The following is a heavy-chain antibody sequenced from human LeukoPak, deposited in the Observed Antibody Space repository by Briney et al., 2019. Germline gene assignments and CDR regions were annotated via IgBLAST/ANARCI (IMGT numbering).Heavy chain of an antibody. CDR1: GVSISRYY. V-gene: IGHV4-59*01. Sequence: SETLSLTCTVSGVSISRYYLSWIRQPPGKGLEWMGYIYYSESTNYNPSLKSRVTISVDTSKNQFSLKLSSVTAADTAVYYCAREAVYYDFWSGYYTYGNFDYWGQGTLVTVSS. CDR2: IYYSEST. J-gene: IGHJ4*02. CDR3: AREAVYYDFWSGYYTYGNFDY. D-gene: IGHD3-3*01.